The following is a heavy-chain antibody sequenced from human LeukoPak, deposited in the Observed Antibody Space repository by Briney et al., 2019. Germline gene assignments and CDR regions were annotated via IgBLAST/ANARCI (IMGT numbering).Heavy chain of an antibody. V-gene: IGHV4-61*02. CDR3: ARVLQVRRWFDY. Sequence: PSQTLSLTCTVSGNSISSGDNYWSWIRQPAGKGLEWIGRIYTSGSTNYNPSLKSRVTISVDTSKNQFSLKLSSVTAADTAAYYCARVLQVRRWFDYWGQGTLVTVSS. J-gene: IGHJ4*02. CDR1: GNSISSGDNY. D-gene: IGHD4-11*01. CDR2: IYTSGST.